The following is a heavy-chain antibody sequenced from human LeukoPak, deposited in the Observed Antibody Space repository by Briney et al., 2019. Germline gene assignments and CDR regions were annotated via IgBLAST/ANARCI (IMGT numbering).Heavy chain of an antibody. Sequence: SVKVSCKASGGTFSSYAISWVRQAPGQGLEWMGRIIPILGIANYAQKFQGRVTITADKSTSTAYMGLSSLRSEDTAVYYCANAFGEAPGEEAVNFDYWGQGTLVTVSS. CDR3: ANAFGEAPGEEAVNFDY. CDR2: IIPILGIA. D-gene: IGHD3-10*01. CDR1: GGTFSSYA. J-gene: IGHJ4*02. V-gene: IGHV1-69*04.